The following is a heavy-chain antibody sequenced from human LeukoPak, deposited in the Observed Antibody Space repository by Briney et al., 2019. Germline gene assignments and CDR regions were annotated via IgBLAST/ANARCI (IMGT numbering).Heavy chain of an antibody. D-gene: IGHD3-22*01. CDR2: ISYDGSNK. J-gene: IGHJ3*02. CDR3: ARSRDGYYYDSSGYYYPGAFDI. CDR1: GFTFNSYA. V-gene: IGHV3-30-3*01. Sequence: GGSLRLSCAASGFTFNSYAMHWVRQAPGKGLEWVAVISYDGSNKYYADSVKGRFTISRDNSKNTLYLQMNSLRAEDTAVYYCARSRDGYYYDSSGYYYPGAFDIWGQGTMVTVSS.